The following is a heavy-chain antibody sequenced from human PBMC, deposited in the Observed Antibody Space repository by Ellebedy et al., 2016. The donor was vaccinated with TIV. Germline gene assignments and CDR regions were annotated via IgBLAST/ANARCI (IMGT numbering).Heavy chain of an antibody. V-gene: IGHV3-66*04. CDR2: IYSGTNT. CDR3: ARQVTESYSALYYFDY. Sequence: GESLKISCAASGFSVGTNYMSWVRQAPGKGLEWVSVIYSGTNTYYADSVKGRFTISRDNSKNTLYLQMNSLRAEDTAVYYCARQVTESYSALYYFDYWGQGTLVTVSS. J-gene: IGHJ4*02. CDR1: GFSVGTNY. D-gene: IGHD1-26*01.